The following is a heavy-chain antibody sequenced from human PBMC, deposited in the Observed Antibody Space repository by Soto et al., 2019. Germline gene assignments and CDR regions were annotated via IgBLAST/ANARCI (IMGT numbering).Heavy chain of an antibody. CDR2: INHSGST. J-gene: IGHJ1*01. V-gene: IGHV4-34*01. CDR1: GGSFSGYY. CDR3: ARGRIAAAGTRNRGFQH. D-gene: IGHD6-13*01. Sequence: SETLSLTCAVYGGSFSGYYWSWIRQPPGKGLEWIGEINHSGSTNYNPSLKSRVTISVDTSKNQFSLKLSSVTAADTAVYYCARGRIAAAGTRNRGFQHWGQGTLVTVSS.